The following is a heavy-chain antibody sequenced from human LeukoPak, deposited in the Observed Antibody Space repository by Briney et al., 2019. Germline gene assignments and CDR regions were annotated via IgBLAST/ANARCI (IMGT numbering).Heavy chain of an antibody. CDR1: GFAFGSHW. J-gene: IGHJ4*02. CDR2: IESDASNT. CDR3: TRDGSGSRIPFDY. V-gene: IGHV3-74*01. D-gene: IGHD1-26*01. Sequence: SRGSPRLSCAASGFAFGSHWMHWVRQAPGKGLVWVARIESDASNTRYADSVKGRFTISRDNANKTLYLQMNSLRAEDTAVYYCTRDGSGSRIPFDYWGQGRLVPVSS.